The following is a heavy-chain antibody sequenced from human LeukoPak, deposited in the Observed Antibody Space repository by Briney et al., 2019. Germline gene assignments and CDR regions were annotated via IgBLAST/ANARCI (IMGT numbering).Heavy chain of an antibody. J-gene: IGHJ5*01. CDR1: GFTFNTYA. CDR2: INDAGRTT. V-gene: IGHV3-23*01. D-gene: IGHD3-9*01. CDR3: TNQPILAGSIDS. Sequence: GGSMRLSCATSGFTFNTYAKNWVRQAPGKGLEWVSTINDAGRTTYYADAVKGRFTISRDNSKNTVYLQMNNLRAEDTALYYCTNQPILAGSIDSWGQGTLVTVSS.